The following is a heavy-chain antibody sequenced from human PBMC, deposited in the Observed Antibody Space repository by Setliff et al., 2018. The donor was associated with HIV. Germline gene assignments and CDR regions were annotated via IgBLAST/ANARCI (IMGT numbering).Heavy chain of an antibody. CDR3: ARPVSKYFYGMDV. J-gene: IGHJ6*02. CDR2: LYYSGST. V-gene: IGHV4-59*11. Sequence: SLTCTVSGDSISSHYWSWIRQPPGKGLEWIGTLYYSGSTSYNSSLKSRVTISGDTSKNQFSLKLSSVTAADTAVFYCARPVSKYFYGMDVWGLGTTVTVSS. CDR1: GDSISSHY.